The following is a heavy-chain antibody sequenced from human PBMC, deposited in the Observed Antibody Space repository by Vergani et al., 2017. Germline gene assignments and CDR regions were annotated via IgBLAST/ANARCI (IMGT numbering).Heavy chain of an antibody. Sequence: HVQLVQSGAEVKKPGSSVKVSCKASGGTFSSYAISWVRQAPGQGLEWMGRIIPIFGTANYAQKFQGRVTITADESTSAAYMELSSLRSQDTAVYYCARDGGIVVVPARFDPWGQGTLVTVSS. V-gene: IGHV1-69*13. CDR2: IIPIFGTA. CDR1: GGTFSSYA. CDR3: ARDGGIVVVPARFDP. J-gene: IGHJ5*02. D-gene: IGHD2-2*01.